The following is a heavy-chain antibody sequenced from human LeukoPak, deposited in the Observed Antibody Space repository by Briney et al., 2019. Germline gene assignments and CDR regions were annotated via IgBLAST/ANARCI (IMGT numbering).Heavy chain of an antibody. CDR3: ASSSWYALDY. Sequence: GGSLRLSCAASGFTFSSYEMNWVRQAPGKGLEWISYISSSGSTMYYADSVKGRFTISRDNAKNSLYLQMYSLRAEDTAIYYCASSSWYALDYWGQGTLVTVSS. V-gene: IGHV3-48*03. D-gene: IGHD6-13*01. CDR1: GFTFSSYE. CDR2: ISSSGSTM. J-gene: IGHJ4*02.